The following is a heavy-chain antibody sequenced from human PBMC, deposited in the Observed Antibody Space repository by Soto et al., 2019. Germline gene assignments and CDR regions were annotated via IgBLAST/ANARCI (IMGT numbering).Heavy chain of an antibody. CDR3: ARVSSTTVPYYYYGMDV. CDR2: IYYSGST. CDR1: GGSISSGGYY. D-gene: IGHD2-2*01. J-gene: IGHJ6*02. V-gene: IGHV4-31*03. Sequence: QVQLQESGPGLVKPSQTLSLTCTVSGGSISSGGYYWSWIRQHPGKGLEWIGYIYYSGSTYYNPSLKSRVTISVDTSTNQFSLKLSSVTAADTAVYYCARVSSTTVPYYYYGMDVWGQGTTVTVSS.